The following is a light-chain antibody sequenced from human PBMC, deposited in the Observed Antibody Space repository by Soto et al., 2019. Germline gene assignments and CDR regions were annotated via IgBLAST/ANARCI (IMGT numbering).Light chain of an antibody. J-gene: IGLJ1*01. V-gene: IGLV2-14*01. CDR1: SSDVGGYNY. Sequence: SVLTQPASVSVSPGQSITISCTGTSSDVGGYNYVSWYQQHPGKAPKLMIYDVSNRPSGVSNRFSGSKSGNTASLTISGLQAEDEADYYCSSYKSSSTYVFGTGTKVTVL. CDR3: SSYKSSSTYV. CDR2: DVS.